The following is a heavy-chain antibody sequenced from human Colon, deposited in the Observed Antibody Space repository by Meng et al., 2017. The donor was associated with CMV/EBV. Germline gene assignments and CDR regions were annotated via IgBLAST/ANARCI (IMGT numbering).Heavy chain of an antibody. J-gene: IGHJ4*02. CDR1: GYTFSDYH. Sequence: QGQLVQSGAEVKKPGASVKVSCKASGYTFSDYHIPWVRQAPGQGLEWMGWINSNSGATDYAQKFQGRLTMTRDTSITTVYMELSSLRSDDTAVYYCARDPSGSRVPFDYWGQGSLVTVSS. CDR3: ARDPSGSRVPFDY. V-gene: IGHV1-2*02. D-gene: IGHD1-26*01. CDR2: INSNSGAT.